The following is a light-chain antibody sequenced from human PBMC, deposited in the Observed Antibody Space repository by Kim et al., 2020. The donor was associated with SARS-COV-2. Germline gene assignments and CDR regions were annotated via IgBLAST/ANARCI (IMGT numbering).Light chain of an antibody. J-gene: IGKJ4*01. Sequence: EIVMTQSPATLSVSPGEGVTLSCRADQSVSNNLAWYQQQPGQAPRLLIHGASTRAAGIPARFSGSGSGTEFTLTISSLQSDDSAVYYCQQYNDWPLLTFGGGTKVDIK. CDR1: QSVSNN. CDR2: GAS. CDR3: QQYNDWPLLT. V-gene: IGKV3-15*01.